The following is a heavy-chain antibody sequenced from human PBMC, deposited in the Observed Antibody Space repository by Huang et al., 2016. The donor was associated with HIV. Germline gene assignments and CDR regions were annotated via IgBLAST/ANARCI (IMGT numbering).Heavy chain of an antibody. D-gene: IGHD3-10*01. Sequence: QIQLAQSGAEVKKQGASVKVSCKGSGYTFTNYDINWGRQASGQGLEWMGWMNPKSGNVGYTKKFQGRVAILRNSSINTSYLEVTSLTSEYTAVYYCARGFGINYNHEAFDVWGQGTMVTVSS. V-gene: IGHV1-8*01. J-gene: IGHJ3*01. CDR1: GYTFTNYD. CDR3: ARGFGINYNHEAFDV. CDR2: MNPKSGNV.